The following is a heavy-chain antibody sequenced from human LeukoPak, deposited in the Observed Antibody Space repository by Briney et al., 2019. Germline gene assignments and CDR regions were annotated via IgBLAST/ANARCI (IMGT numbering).Heavy chain of an antibody. V-gene: IGHV3-23*01. CDR2: ITNTGAGT. J-gene: IGHJ4*02. CDR3: AKVSEGMYYFDF. CDR1: GFTFSSYA. Sequence: GGSLRLSCAASGFTFSSYAMTWVRQAQGKGLKWVSTITNTGAGTYYADSVKGRFTISRDNSKNMMYLQINSLRAEDTAMYYCAKVSEGMYYFDFWGQGTLVTVSS.